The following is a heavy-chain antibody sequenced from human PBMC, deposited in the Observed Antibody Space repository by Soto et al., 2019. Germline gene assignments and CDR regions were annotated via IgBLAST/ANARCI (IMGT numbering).Heavy chain of an antibody. D-gene: IGHD3-10*01. V-gene: IGHV3-21*01. J-gene: IGHJ3*02. CDR3: ATGESNDAFDI. Sequence: GAYLRLSCAASGFTFSSYSMNWVRQAPGKGLEWVSSISSSSSYIYYADSVKGRFTISRDNAKNSLYLQMNSLRAEDTAVYYCATGESNDAFDIWGQGTMANV. CDR2: ISSSSSYI. CDR1: GFTFSSYS.